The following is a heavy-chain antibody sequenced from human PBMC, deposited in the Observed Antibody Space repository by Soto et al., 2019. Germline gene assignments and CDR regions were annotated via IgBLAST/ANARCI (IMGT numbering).Heavy chain of an antibody. CDR3: ARAYSSSSGKYYYYYGMDV. J-gene: IGHJ6*02. Sequence: QVQLVQSGAEVRKPGSSVKVSCKASGGTFSRHSVSWVRQAPGQGLEWMGGIIPIFGTANYAQKFQGRVTITADESTSTAYMELSSLRSEDTAVYYCARAYSSSSGKYYYYYGMDVWGQGTTVTVSS. CDR2: IIPIFGTA. D-gene: IGHD6-6*01. CDR1: GGTFSRHS. V-gene: IGHV1-69*01.